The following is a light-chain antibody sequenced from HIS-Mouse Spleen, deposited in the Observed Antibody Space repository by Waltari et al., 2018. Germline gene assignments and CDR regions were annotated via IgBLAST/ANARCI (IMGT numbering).Light chain of an antibody. Sequence: AIRMTQSPSPFSASTGDRVNITCRASQGISSYLAWYQQKPGKAPKLLIYAASTLQSGVPSRFSGSGSGTEFTLTISSLQPEDFATYYCQQLNSYPPTFGQGTKVEIK. CDR1: QGISSY. J-gene: IGKJ1*01. V-gene: IGKV1-8*01. CDR2: AAS. CDR3: QQLNSYPPT.